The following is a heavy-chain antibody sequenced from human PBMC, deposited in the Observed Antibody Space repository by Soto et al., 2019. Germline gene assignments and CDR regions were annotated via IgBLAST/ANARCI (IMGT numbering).Heavy chain of an antibody. D-gene: IGHD3-22*01. J-gene: IGHJ5*01. CDR1: GCSIRSNIYY. V-gene: IGHV4-39*01. CDR2: VHYSGST. CDR3: ARQHYYDISRHYTCNW. Sequence: PSETLSLTCSVSGCSIRSNIYYWAWIRQPPGKGLEWIATVHYSGSTYYTPSLKSRVTISADTSKNQFSLRLNSVTAADTAVYYCARQHYYDISRHYTCNW.